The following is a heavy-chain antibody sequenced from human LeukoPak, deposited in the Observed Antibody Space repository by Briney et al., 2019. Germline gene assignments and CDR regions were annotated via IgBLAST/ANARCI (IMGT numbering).Heavy chain of an antibody. V-gene: IGHV3-33*01. J-gene: IGHJ4*02. CDR3: ASHRGGATVLFDY. CDR2: IWYDGSKT. D-gene: IGHD1-26*01. Sequence: GGSLRLSCTTSGFTFTNYGINWVRQAPGKGLEWVAAIWYDGSKTSYTDSVKGRFTISRDNSKNTLYLQMNSLRAEDTAVYYCASHRGGATVLFDYWGQGTLVTVSS. CDR1: GFTFTNYG.